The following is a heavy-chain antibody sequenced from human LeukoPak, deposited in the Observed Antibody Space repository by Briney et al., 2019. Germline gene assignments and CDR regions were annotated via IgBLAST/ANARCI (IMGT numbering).Heavy chain of an antibody. CDR1: GGSISSYY. Sequence: PSETLSLTCTVSGGSISSYYWSWIRQPPGKGLEWIGYIYYSGSTNYNPSLKSRVTISVDTSKNHFSLKLSSVTAADTAVYYCARDLARYYGSGSHSDYFDCWGQGSLVTVSS. V-gene: IGHV4-59*12. D-gene: IGHD3-10*01. CDR2: IYYSGST. CDR3: ARDLARYYGSGSHSDYFDC. J-gene: IGHJ4*02.